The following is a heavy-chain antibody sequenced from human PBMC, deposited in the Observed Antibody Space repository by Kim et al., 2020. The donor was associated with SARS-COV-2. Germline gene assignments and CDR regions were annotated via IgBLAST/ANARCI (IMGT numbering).Heavy chain of an antibody. V-gene: IGHV4-59*13. D-gene: IGHD6-13*01. CDR3: AGSTSIAAAGTEGNFDY. CDR1: GGSISSYY. Sequence: SETLSLTCTVSGGSISSYYWSWIRQPPGKGLEWIGYIYYSGSTNYNPSLKSRVTISVDTSKTQFSLKLSSVTAADTAVYYCAGSTSIAAAGTEGNFDYWGQGTLVTVSS. J-gene: IGHJ4*02. CDR2: IYYSGST.